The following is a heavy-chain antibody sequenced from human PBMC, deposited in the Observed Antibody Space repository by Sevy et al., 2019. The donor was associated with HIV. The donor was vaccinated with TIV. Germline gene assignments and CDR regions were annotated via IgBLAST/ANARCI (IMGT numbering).Heavy chain of an antibody. V-gene: IGHV3-7*01. CDR2: MNQDGSEK. CDR3: ARGGCSTTRCYQVGDWFDP. Sequence: GGSLRLSCAASGFIFSSYWMSWVRQAPGKGLEWVANMNQDGSEKHYVDSVKGRFSISRDNAKKSLYLQMNNLRPEDTVVYFCARGGCSTTRCYQVGDWFDPWGQGSLVTVSS. J-gene: IGHJ5*02. CDR1: GFIFSSYW. D-gene: IGHD2-2*01.